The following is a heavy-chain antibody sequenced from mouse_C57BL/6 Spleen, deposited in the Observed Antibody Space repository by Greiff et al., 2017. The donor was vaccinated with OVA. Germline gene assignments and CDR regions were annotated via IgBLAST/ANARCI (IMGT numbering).Heavy chain of an antibody. CDR2: IYPGSGNT. CDR3: YSYFDV. V-gene: IGHV1-76*01. CDR1: GYTFTDYY. Sequence: VKLMESGAELVRPGASVKLSCKASGYTFTDYYINWVKQRPGQGLEWIARIYPGSGNTYYNEKFKGKATLTAEKSSSTAYMQLSSLTSEDSAVYFCYSYFDVWGTGTTVTVSS. J-gene: IGHJ1*03.